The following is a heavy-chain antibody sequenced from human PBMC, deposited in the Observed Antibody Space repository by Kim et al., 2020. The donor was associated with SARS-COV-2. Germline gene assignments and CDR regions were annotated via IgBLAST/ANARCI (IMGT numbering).Heavy chain of an antibody. CDR3: ARARLPAAWFDP. V-gene: IGHV4-31*02. J-gene: IGHJ5*02. Sequence: RRGGYYWSWIRQHPGKGLEWIGYIYYSGSTYYNPSLKSRVTISVDTSKNQFSLKLSSVTAADTAVYYCARARLPAAWFDPWGQGTLVTVSS. D-gene: IGHD2-2*01. CDR1: RRGGYY. CDR2: IYYSGST.